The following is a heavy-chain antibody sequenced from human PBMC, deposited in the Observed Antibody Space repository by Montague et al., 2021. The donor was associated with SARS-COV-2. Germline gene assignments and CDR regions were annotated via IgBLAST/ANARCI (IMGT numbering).Heavy chain of an antibody. Sequence: SLRLSCEASGFTFSSYDMHWFRQATGKGLECVSIINTAGDTYYPCSVKGRFTISRDNAKNSLYLQMNSLRAGDTAVYYCARGDRTGWQTDYWGQGTLVTVSS. CDR2: INTAGDT. D-gene: IGHD6-19*01. CDR3: ARGDRTGWQTDY. J-gene: IGHJ4*02. V-gene: IGHV3-13*04. CDR1: GFTFSSYD.